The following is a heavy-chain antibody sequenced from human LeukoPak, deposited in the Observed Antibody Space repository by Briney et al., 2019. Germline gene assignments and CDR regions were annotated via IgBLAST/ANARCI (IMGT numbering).Heavy chain of an antibody. V-gene: IGHV3-30*18. D-gene: IGHD2-15*01. J-gene: IGHJ6*02. CDR1: GFTFSSYG. CDR3: AKDLYLQYCRGSACYLNYYNMDV. Sequence: PGGSLRLSCAASGFTFSSYGMHWVHQAPGKGLEWVAVISYDGSNKYYADSVKGRFTISRDNSKNTLYLQMNGLRAEDTAVYYCAKDLYLQYCRGSACYLNYYNMDVWGQGTSVAVSS. CDR2: ISYDGSNK.